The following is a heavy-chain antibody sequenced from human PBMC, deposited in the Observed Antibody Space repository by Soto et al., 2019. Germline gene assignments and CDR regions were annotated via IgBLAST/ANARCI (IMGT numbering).Heavy chain of an antibody. Sequence: GGSLRLSCAASGFTFSSYAMSWVRQAPGKGLEWVSAISGSGGSTYYADSVKGRFTISRDNSKNTLYLQMNSLRAEDTAVYYCAKDRPYYYGSGSHFDYWCQGTLVTVSS. D-gene: IGHD3-10*01. CDR2: ISGSGGST. CDR3: AKDRPYYYGSGSHFDY. CDR1: GFTFSSYA. V-gene: IGHV3-23*01. J-gene: IGHJ4*02.